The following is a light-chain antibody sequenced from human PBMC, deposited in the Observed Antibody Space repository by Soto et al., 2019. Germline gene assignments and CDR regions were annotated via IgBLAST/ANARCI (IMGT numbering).Light chain of an antibody. J-gene: IGLJ2*01. CDR1: SSAIGNYNY. V-gene: IGLV2-8*01. CDR2: EVF. Sequence: QSALTQPPSAFGSPGQSVTISCTGTSSAIGNYNYVSWYQQHSGKAPKLMIYEVFKRPSGVPDRFSGSKSGNTASLTVSGLQAEDEADYYCSSYAGTNNVVFGGGTKLTVL. CDR3: SSYAGTNNVV.